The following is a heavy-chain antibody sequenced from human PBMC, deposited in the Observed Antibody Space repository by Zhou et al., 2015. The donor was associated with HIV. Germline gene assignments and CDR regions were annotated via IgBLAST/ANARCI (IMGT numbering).Heavy chain of an antibody. Sequence: QVQLLQSAAAMKKPGASVRVSCETKPATALNYFTHWLRQVPGEGLEWLGRINPSTGGTKYGGAFEGRILMTLGTATSISQMDLLNLRADDTAIYYCASQFESGGRVGYDVWGQGTSITVS. CDR2: INPSTGGT. J-gene: IGHJ6*02. D-gene: IGHD6-25*01. V-gene: IGHV1-2*06. CDR1: PATALNYF. CDR3: ASQFESGGRVGYDV.